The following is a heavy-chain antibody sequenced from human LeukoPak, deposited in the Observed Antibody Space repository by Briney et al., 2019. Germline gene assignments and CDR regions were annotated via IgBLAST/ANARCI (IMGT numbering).Heavy chain of an antibody. J-gene: IGHJ4*02. CDR3: ARGSGYSVFDY. Sequence: AGSLTLSCAASGFTFSRYWMHWFRQATGKGLVWVSRINSDESNTFYAYSVKGRFTIDRDNAKNTLYLKMNSLGAEDRDVYSCARGSGYSVFDYWGQGTMVTVSS. V-gene: IGHV3-74*01. D-gene: IGHD3-3*01. CDR1: GFTFSRYW. CDR2: INSDESNT.